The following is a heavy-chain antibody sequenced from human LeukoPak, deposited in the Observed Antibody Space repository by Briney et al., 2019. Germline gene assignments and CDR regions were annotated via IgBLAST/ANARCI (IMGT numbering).Heavy chain of an antibody. J-gene: IGHJ4*02. V-gene: IGHV3-21*01. Sequence: GGSLRLSCAASGFTFGNSWVHWVRQAPGKGLEWVSRIGASGDITYYADSVKGRFTISRDNAKNSLYLQVNSLRAEDTAVYYCARGGYYDSSGLHWGQGTLVTVSS. CDR3: ARGGYYDSSGLH. CDR1: GFTFGNSW. D-gene: IGHD3-22*01. CDR2: IGASGDIT.